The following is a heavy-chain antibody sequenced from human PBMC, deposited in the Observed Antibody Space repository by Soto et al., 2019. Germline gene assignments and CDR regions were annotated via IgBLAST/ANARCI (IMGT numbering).Heavy chain of an antibody. CDR1: GGSVSSGNYF. J-gene: IGHJ6*02. CDR3: AILTKPTAVTTAFRGGYGLDV. CDR2: IHSSGST. Sequence: QVQLQESGPGLLKPSETLSLTCTVSGGSVSSGNYFWSWIRQPPGKGLEWIGYIHSSGSTNYNPPLKSRVTISVDTSRNQFSLKLTSVTAADTAVYYCAILTKPTAVTTAFRGGYGLDVWGQGTTVTVSS. D-gene: IGHD4-17*01. V-gene: IGHV4-61*01.